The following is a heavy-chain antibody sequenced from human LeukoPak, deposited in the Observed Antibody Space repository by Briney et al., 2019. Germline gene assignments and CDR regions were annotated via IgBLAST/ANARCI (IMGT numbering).Heavy chain of an antibody. J-gene: IGHJ4*02. CDR1: GYTFTTHW. CDR2: IYPGDSGT. CDR3: ARLPWLGADFDY. D-gene: IGHD6-19*01. V-gene: IGHV5-51*01. Sequence: GESLKISCKTSGYTFTTHWIGWVRQTPGKGLEWMGIIYPGDSGTRYSPSFRGQGSISVDKPLNTAYLQWSSLKASDTASYYCARLPWLGADFDYWGQGTPVTVSS.